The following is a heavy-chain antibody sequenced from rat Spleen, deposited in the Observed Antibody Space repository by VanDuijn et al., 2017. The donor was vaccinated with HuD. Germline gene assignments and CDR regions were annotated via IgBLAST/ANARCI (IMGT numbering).Heavy chain of an antibody. D-gene: IGHD1-11*01. CDR1: GFSLDNFN. J-gene: IGHJ4*01. CDR3: TRTYGGYVMDV. Sequence: QVQLKESGPGLVQPSQTLSLTCTVSGFSLDNFNVHWVRRPPGKGLEWMGVIWGNGNTNYNSTLKSRLSISRDTSKSQVFLKMNSLQTEDTAIYFCTRTYGGYVMDVWGQGISVTVSS. CDR2: IWGNGNT. V-gene: IGHV2-13*01.